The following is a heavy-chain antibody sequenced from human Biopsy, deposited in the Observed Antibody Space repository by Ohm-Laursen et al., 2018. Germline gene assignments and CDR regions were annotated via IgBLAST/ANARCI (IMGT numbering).Heavy chain of an antibody. Sequence: SETLSLTCTVSGGSISGSSWSWIRQAPGRGLEWVGYISYSGSTSNNPSLKSRITISVDTSKNQISLKVTSVTAADTAVYYCAGDRDRRGWFDHWGQGTLVIVSS. V-gene: IGHV4-59*12. J-gene: IGHJ5*02. D-gene: IGHD1-14*01. CDR3: AGDRDRRGWFDH. CDR2: ISYSGST. CDR1: GGSISGSS.